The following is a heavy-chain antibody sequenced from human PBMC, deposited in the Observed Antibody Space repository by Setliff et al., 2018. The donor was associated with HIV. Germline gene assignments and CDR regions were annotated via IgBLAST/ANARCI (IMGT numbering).Heavy chain of an antibody. V-gene: IGHV1-3*03. CDR2: INAGNGNT. J-gene: IGHJ4*02. CDR1: GYTFTNYA. Sequence: ASVKVSCKASGYTFTNYATHWVRQAPGQRLEWMGWINAGNGNTKYSQEFQDRVTITRDTSASTAYMELSSLRSEDMAVYYCARGATYYNFWTAPPPFDYWGQGTLVTVSS. CDR3: ARGATYYNFWTAPPPFDY. D-gene: IGHD3-3*01.